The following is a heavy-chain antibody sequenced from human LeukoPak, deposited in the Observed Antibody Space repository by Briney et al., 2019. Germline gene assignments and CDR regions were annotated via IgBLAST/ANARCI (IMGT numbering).Heavy chain of an antibody. Sequence: GGSLRLSCAVSGLTLNNYAMSWVRQAPGKGLVWVSRINSDGSSTNYADSVKGRFTISRDNAKNTLHLQMNSLRAEDTAVYYCARGARGSGTASDYWGQGTLVTVSS. CDR3: ARGARGSGTASDY. V-gene: IGHV3-74*01. D-gene: IGHD3-10*01. J-gene: IGHJ4*02. CDR1: GLTLNNYA. CDR2: INSDGSST.